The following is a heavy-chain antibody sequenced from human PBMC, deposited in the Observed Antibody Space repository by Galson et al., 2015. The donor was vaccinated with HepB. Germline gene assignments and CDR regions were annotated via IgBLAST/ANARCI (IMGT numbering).Heavy chain of an antibody. CDR3: ARARVTCSGGSCYFFPLNY. V-gene: IGHV1-2*02. CDR1: GYTFTGYY. CDR2: INPNSGGT. Sequence: SVKVSCKASGYTFTGYYMHWVRQAPGQGLEWMGWINPNSGGTNYAQKFQGRVTMTRDTSISTAYMELSRLRSGDTAVYYCARARVTCSGGSCYFFPLNYWGQGTLVTVSS. J-gene: IGHJ4*02. D-gene: IGHD2-15*01.